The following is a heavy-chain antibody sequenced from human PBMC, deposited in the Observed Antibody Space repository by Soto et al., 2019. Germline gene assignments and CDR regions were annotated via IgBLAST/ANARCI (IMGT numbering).Heavy chain of an antibody. CDR2: IDPSDSYT. Sequence: EVQLVQSGAEVKKPGESLRISCKGSGYTFTNYWISWVRQMPGKGLEWMGRIDPSDSYTTYSPSFQGHVTISSDKSITTAYLQWSSLKASDTAMYYCATALQRGYSGYDAYWGQGTLVTVSS. CDR1: GYTFTNYW. V-gene: IGHV5-10-1*03. J-gene: IGHJ4*02. CDR3: ATALQRGYSGYDAY. D-gene: IGHD5-12*01.